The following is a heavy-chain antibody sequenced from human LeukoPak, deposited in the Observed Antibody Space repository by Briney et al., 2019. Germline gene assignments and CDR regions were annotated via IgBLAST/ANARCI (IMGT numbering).Heavy chain of an antibody. CDR1: GFTFSSYS. CDR3: ARVKTYLDYYGSGSYYKGGDY. D-gene: IGHD3-10*01. CDR2: ISSSSSYI. J-gene: IGHJ4*02. V-gene: IGHV3-21*01. Sequence: PGGSLRLSCAASGFTFSSYSMNWVRQAPGKGLEWVSSISSSSSYIYYADSVKGRFTISRDNAKNSLYLQMNSLRAEDTAVYYCARVKTYLDYYGSGSYYKGGDYWGQGTLVTVSS.